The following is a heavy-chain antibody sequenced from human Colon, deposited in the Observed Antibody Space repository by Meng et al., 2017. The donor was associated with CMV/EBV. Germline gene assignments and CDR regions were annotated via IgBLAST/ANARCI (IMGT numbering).Heavy chain of an antibody. J-gene: IGHJ5*02. CDR3: AKAHYADPS. Sequence: GESLKISCKASGFRLENYAMHWVRQLPGRGLEWVSAISAGGGSTFYADSVKGRYTISRDNSKNTLYLQMNSLRAEDTAVYYCAKAHYADPSWGQGTLVTVSS. V-gene: IGHV3-23*01. D-gene: IGHD4-17*01. CDR2: ISAGGGST. CDR1: GFRLENYA.